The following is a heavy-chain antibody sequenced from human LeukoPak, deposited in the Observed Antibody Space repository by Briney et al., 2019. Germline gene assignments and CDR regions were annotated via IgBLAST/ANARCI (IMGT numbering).Heavy chain of an antibody. CDR2: IYYSGST. Sequence: TSETLSLTCTVSGGSISSHYWSWIRQPPGKGLEWIGYIYYSGSTKYNPSLKSRVTISVDTSKNQFSLKLSSVTAADTAVYYCARDPGWGVDYWGQGTLVTVSS. CDR3: ARDPGWGVDY. V-gene: IGHV4-59*11. CDR1: GGSISSHY. D-gene: IGHD1-14*01. J-gene: IGHJ4*02.